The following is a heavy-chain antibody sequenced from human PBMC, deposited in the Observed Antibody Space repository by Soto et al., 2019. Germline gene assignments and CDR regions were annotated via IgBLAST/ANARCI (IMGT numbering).Heavy chain of an antibody. J-gene: IGHJ2*01. Sequence: ASVKVSCKASGYTFTSYAIHWVRQAPGQRLEWMGWINAGNGNTRYSQRFQGRVTISRDTSASTAYMDLSSLTSEDTAVYYCARGGIAVAAEYFDLWGRGTLVTVSS. CDR3: ARGGIAVAAEYFDL. CDR1: GYTFTSYA. V-gene: IGHV1-3*01. D-gene: IGHD6-19*01. CDR2: INAGNGNT.